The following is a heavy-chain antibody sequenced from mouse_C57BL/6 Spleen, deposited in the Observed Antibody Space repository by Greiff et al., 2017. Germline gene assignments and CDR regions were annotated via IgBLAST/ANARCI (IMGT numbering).Heavy chain of an antibody. CDR2: INPNNGGT. CDR1: GYTFTDYY. CDR3: ATMVKSYWYFDV. V-gene: IGHV1-26*01. D-gene: IGHD2-2*01. Sequence: EVQLQQSGPELVKPGASVKISCKASGYTFTDYYMNWVKQSHGKSLEWIGDINPNNGGTSYNQKFKGKATLTVDKSSSTAYMELRSLTSEDSAVYYCATMVKSYWYFDVWGTGTTVTVSS. J-gene: IGHJ1*03.